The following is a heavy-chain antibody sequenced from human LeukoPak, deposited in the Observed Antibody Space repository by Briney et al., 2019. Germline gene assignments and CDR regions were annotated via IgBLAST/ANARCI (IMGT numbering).Heavy chain of an antibody. CDR2: ISSSGSTI. Sequence: SGGSLRLSCAASGFTFSNYEMNWVRQAPGKGLEWVSYISSSGSTIYYADSVKGRFTISRDNAKNSLYLQMNSLRAEDTAIYYCARYYYDRTPDYWGQGTLVTVSS. J-gene: IGHJ4*02. D-gene: IGHD3-22*01. V-gene: IGHV3-48*03. CDR1: GFTFSNYE. CDR3: ARYYYDRTPDY.